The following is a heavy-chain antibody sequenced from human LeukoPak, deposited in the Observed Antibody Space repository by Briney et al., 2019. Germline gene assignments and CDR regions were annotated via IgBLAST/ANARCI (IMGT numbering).Heavy chain of an antibody. CDR1: GGSISGYY. V-gene: IGHV4-59*01. J-gene: IGHJ6*02. CDR3: ARLHQLPYLLNYYGMDV. Sequence: SETLSLTCTVSGGSISGYYWSWIRQPPGKGLEWIAYIYYNGISNYNPSLKSRVIISVDSSKNQFSLKLTSVTAADTAVYYCARLHQLPYLLNYYGMDVWGQGTTVTVSS. CDR2: IYYNGIS. D-gene: IGHD2-2*01.